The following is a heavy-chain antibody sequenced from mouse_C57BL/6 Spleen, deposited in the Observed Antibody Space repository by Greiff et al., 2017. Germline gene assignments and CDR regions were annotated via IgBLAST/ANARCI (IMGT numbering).Heavy chain of an antibody. CDR3: TRGGDYGSDY. Sequence: QVQLQQSGAELVRPGASVTLSCKASGYTFTDYEMHWVKQTPVHGLEWIGAIDPETGGTAYNQKFKGKAILTADKSSSTAYMELRSLTSEDSAVYYCTRGGDYGSDYWGQGTTLTVSS. CDR1: GYTFTDYE. V-gene: IGHV1-15*01. J-gene: IGHJ2*01. D-gene: IGHD2-1*01. CDR2: IDPETGGT.